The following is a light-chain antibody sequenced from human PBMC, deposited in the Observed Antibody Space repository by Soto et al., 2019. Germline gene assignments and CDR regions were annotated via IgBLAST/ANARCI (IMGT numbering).Light chain of an antibody. J-gene: IGKJ1*01. CDR2: XAS. V-gene: IGKV4-1*01. Sequence: DIVKTHSPHSLAVSLGDRATINCKSSQSFLXSANSKNYLACYQQKPCQPPKLLXYXASTRESGVQSRFSGSGSWTEFTLTISSLQPADLATYYCQHYNRYSAAFGQGTKWIS. CDR1: QSFLXSANSKNY. CDR3: QHYNRYSAA.